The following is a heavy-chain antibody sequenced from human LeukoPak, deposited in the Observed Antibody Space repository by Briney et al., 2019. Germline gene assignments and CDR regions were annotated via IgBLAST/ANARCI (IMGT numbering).Heavy chain of an antibody. V-gene: IGHV4-4*07. Sequence: SGTLSLTCTVSGGSISSYYWSWIRQPAGKGLEWIGRIYTSGSTNYNPSLKSRVTMSVDTSKNQFSLKLSSVTAADTAVYYCARSGYCSSTTCYTSVLHYYYYMDVWGKGTSVTVSS. J-gene: IGHJ6*03. CDR2: IYTSGST. CDR1: GGSISSYY. CDR3: ARSGYCSSTTCYTSVLHYYYYMDV. D-gene: IGHD2-2*02.